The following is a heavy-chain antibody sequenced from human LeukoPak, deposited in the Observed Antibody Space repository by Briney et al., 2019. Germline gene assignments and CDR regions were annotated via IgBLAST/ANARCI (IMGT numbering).Heavy chain of an antibody. V-gene: IGHV3-30*18. Sequence: GGSLRLSCAASGFTFSSYAMSWVRQAPGKGLEWVAVISYDGSNKYYADSVKGRFTISRDNSKNTLYLQMNSLRAEDTAVYYCAKDHHVMQWLAYYFDYWGQGTLVTVSS. J-gene: IGHJ4*02. D-gene: IGHD6-19*01. CDR1: GFTFSSYA. CDR2: ISYDGSNK. CDR3: AKDHHVMQWLAYYFDY.